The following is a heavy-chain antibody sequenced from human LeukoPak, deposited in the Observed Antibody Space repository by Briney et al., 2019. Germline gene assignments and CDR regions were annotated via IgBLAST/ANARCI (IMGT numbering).Heavy chain of an antibody. Sequence: GGSLRLSCAASGFTFSSYGMHWVRQAPGKGLEWVAVIWYDGSNKYYADSVKGRFTISRDNSKNTLYLQMNSLRAEDTAVYYCAKDLGYSRSWSYIDYWGQGTLVTVSS. D-gene: IGHD6-13*01. CDR2: IWYDGSNK. CDR3: AKDLGYSRSWSYIDY. V-gene: IGHV3-33*06. J-gene: IGHJ4*02. CDR1: GFTFSSYG.